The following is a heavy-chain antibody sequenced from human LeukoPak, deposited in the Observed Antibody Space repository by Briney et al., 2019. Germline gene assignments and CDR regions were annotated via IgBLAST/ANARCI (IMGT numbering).Heavy chain of an antibody. CDR3: ARTAAAGTGARDYYYYGMDV. CDR1: GGSISSSSYY. D-gene: IGHD6-13*01. V-gene: IGHV4-39*01. Sequence: SETLSLTCTVSGGSISSSSYYWGWIRQPPGKGLEWIGSINYSGSTYYNPSLKSRVTISVDTSKNQFSLKLSSVTAADTAVYYCARTAAAGTGARDYYYYGMDVWGQGTTVTVSS. J-gene: IGHJ6*02. CDR2: INYSGST.